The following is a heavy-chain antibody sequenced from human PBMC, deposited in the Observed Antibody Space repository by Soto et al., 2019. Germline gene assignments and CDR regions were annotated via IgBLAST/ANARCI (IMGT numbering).Heavy chain of an antibody. CDR2: IFWNDEK. CDR3: ARTRSIYYDSSGYYHFDY. J-gene: IGHJ4*02. CDR1: GLSLSNARRG. Sequence: SGPTLVNPTEALTLTCTVSGLSLSNARRGVGWIRQPPGKALEWLAHIFWNDEKSYSTSLKSRLTISKDTSKSQVVLTMTNLDPLDTGTYYCARTRSIYYDSSGYYHFDYWGQGTLVTVSS. D-gene: IGHD3-22*01. V-gene: IGHV2-26*01.